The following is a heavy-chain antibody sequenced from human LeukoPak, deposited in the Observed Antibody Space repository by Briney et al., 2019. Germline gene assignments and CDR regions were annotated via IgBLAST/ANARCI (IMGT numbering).Heavy chain of an antibody. CDR2: IYSVGST. D-gene: IGHD6-6*01. CDR1: GFTVSSNY. J-gene: IGHJ3*02. Sequence: GGSLRLSCAASGFTVSSNYMSWVRQAPGKGLEWVSVIYSVGSTYYADSVKGRFTISRDSSKNTLYLQMNSLRAEDTAVYYCARADSSFDAFDIWGQGTMVTVSS. CDR3: ARADSSFDAFDI. V-gene: IGHV3-53*01.